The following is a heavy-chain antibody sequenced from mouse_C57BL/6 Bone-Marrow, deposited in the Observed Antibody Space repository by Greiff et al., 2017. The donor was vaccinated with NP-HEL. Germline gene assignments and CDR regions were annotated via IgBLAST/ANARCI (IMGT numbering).Heavy chain of an antibody. CDR3: ARDAGGYDLGY. CDR2: SRNKANDDTT. CDR1: GFTFSDSY. J-gene: IGHJ2*01. Sequence: EVKVVESGGGLVQSGRSLRLSCATSGFTFSDSYMEWVRQAPGKGLEWIAASRNKANDDTTEYSPSGKGGFIVSRDTSPSLLYLQMNALRAEDTAMFYCARDAGGYDLGYWGQGTTLTVSS. V-gene: IGHV7-1*01. D-gene: IGHD2-4*01.